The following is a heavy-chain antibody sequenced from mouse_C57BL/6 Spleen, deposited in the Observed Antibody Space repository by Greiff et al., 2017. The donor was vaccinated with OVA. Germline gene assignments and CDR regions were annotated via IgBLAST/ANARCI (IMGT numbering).Heavy chain of an antibody. Sequence: DVHLVESGGGLVKPGGSLKLSCAASGFTFSDYGMHWVRQAPETGLEWVAYISSGSSTIYYADTVQGRFTISRDTAKNTLFLQMTSLRSEDTAMYYCARAGRSLYYAMDYWGQGTSVTVSS. CDR1: GFTFSDYG. J-gene: IGHJ4*01. V-gene: IGHV5-17*01. CDR3: ARAGRSLYYAMDY. CDR2: ISSGSSTI. D-gene: IGHD1-1*01.